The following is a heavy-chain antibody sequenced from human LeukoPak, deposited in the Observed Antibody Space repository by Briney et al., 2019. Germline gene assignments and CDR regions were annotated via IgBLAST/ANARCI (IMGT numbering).Heavy chain of an antibody. V-gene: IGHV1-58*02. CDR1: GFTFTSSA. Sequence: GTSVKVSCKASGFTFTSSAMQWVRQARGQRLEWIGWIVVGSGNTNYAQKLQERVTITRDMSTSTAYMELSSLRSEDTAVYYCAAVAAAGTDDAFDIWGQGTMVTVSS. D-gene: IGHD6-13*01. J-gene: IGHJ3*02. CDR2: IVVGSGNT. CDR3: AAVAAAGTDDAFDI.